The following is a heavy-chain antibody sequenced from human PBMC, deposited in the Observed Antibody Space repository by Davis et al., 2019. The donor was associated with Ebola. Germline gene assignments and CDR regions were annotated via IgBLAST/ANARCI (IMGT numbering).Heavy chain of an antibody. D-gene: IGHD1-7*01. CDR3: ATRFSNSDGALDI. Sequence: GESLKISCSASGFIFSTYVMSWVRLAPGKGLEWVSTYGTSADTYYADSVKGRFTISRDNSKDSAYLQMTSLRVEDTAVYYCATRFSNSDGALDIWGRGTLVTVSS. CDR2: GTSADT. V-gene: IGHV3-23*01. CDR1: GFIFSTYV. J-gene: IGHJ3*02.